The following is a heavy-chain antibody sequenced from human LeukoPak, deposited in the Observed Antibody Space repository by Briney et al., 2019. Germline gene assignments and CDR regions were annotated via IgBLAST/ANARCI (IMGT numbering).Heavy chain of an antibody. J-gene: IGHJ4*02. V-gene: IGHV3-48*01. CDR1: GFTVSSNY. Sequence: GGSLRLSCAASGFTVSSNYMNWVRQAPGKGLEWVSYISSSSSTIYYADSVKGRFTISRDNAKNSLYLQMNSLRAEDTAVYYCARTDGDSNHDYWGQGTLVTVSS. CDR2: ISSSSSTI. D-gene: IGHD4-17*01. CDR3: ARTDGDSNHDY.